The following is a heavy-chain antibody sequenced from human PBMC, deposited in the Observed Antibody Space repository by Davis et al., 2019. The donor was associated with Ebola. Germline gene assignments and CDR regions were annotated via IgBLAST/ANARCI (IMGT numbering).Heavy chain of an antibody. Sequence: GESLKISCAASGFIFSTYWMSWVRQAPGTGLEWVANIKEDGSEKTYVDSVKGRFTISRDNAKNSLSLQMNNLRPEDTAFYYCAKDISGGIAAAGLDSWGQGTLVTVSS. V-gene: IGHV3-7*03. J-gene: IGHJ4*02. CDR3: AKDISGGIAAAGLDS. CDR2: IKEDGSEK. D-gene: IGHD6-13*01. CDR1: GFIFSTYW.